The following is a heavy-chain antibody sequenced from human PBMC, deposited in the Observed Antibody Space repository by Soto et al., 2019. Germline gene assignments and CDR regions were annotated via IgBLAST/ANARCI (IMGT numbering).Heavy chain of an antibody. D-gene: IGHD3-10*01. CDR3: ARASGSGTYYNDPVYYGVDV. CDR1: GYTFTSYN. CDR2: INPSGGST. Sequence: ASVKVSCKASGYTFTSYNMHWVRQAPGQGLEWVGIINPSGGSTNYAQKFQGRVAMTRDTSTSTVYMELSSLRSEDTAVYYCARASGSGTYYNDPVYYGVDVWGQGTTVTVSS. J-gene: IGHJ6*02. V-gene: IGHV1-46*01.